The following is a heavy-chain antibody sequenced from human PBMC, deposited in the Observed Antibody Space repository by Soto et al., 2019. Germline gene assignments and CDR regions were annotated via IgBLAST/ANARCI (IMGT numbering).Heavy chain of an antibody. CDR3: ARGMGIAVAGTGTNFDY. V-gene: IGHV1-69*13. D-gene: IGHD6-19*01. Sequence: SVKVSCKASGGTFSSYAISWVRQAPGQGLEWMGGIIPIFGTANYAQKFQGRVTITADESTSTAYMELSSLRSEDTAVYYCARGMGIAVAGTGTNFDYWGQGTLVTVSS. J-gene: IGHJ4*02. CDR1: GGTFSSYA. CDR2: IIPIFGTA.